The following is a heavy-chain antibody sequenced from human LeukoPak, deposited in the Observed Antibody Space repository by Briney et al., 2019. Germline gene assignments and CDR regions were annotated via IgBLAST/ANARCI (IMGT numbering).Heavy chain of an antibody. CDR3: AKNGRAFDI. CDR1: GGSISSYY. Sequence: PSETLSLTCIVSGGSISSYYWSWIRQPPGKGLEWIGYIYYSEGTNYNPPLRSRVTISLDTSKNQFSLKLSSVTAADTAVYYCAKNGRAFDIWGQGTMVTVSS. J-gene: IGHJ3*02. CDR2: IYYSEGT. V-gene: IGHV4-59*01.